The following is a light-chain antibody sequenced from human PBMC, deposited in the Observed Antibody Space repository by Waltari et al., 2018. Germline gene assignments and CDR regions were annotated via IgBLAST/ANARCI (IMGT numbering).Light chain of an antibody. CDR3: SSYTRSSTLR. J-gene: IGLJ1*01. V-gene: IGLV2-14*03. Sequence: QSALAQPASVSGSPGQSITISCTGTSSDVGAYNYVSWYQQHPGKAPKRMMYDVRNRPAGVSKRCSGSKSGNTAYLTLSGLQAEDEADYYCSSYTRSSTLRFGTGTKVTVL. CDR1: SSDVGAYNY. CDR2: DVR.